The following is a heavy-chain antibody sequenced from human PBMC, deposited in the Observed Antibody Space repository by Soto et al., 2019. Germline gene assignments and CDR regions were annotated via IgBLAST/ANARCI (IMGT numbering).Heavy chain of an antibody. J-gene: IGHJ4*02. CDR3: TRDPEALDY. V-gene: IGHV3-48*01. Sequence: EVQLVESGGGLVQPGGSLRLSCAASGFTFSTYSRNWVRQAPGKGLEWVAYITRSSSTIHYADSVKGRFTISRDNAKNSLFLQMNSLKGEDTAVYYCTRDPEALDYWGQGTLVTVSS. CDR1: GFTFSTYS. CDR2: ITRSSSTI.